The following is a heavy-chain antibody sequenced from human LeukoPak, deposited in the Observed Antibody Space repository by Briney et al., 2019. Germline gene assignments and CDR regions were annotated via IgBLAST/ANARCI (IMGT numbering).Heavy chain of an antibody. CDR3: AKHPWFGEFWYFDL. CDR2: IYTSGST. J-gene: IGHJ2*01. V-gene: IGHV4-61*02. D-gene: IGHD3-10*01. Sequence: SETLSLTCTVSGGSISSDNYYWSWIRQPAGKGLEWIGRIYTSGSTNYNPSLKSRVTMSLDTSKNQFSLNLSSVTAADTAVYYCAKHPWFGEFWYFDLWGRGTLVTVSS. CDR1: GGSISSDNYY.